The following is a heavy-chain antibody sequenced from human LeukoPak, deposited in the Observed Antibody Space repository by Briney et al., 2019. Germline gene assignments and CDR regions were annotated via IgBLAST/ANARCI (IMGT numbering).Heavy chain of an antibody. CDR3: ARDWMDYYYYMDV. CDR1: GYTFSGYY. V-gene: IGHV1-2*02. Sequence: ASVKVSCKASGYTFSGYYLHWVRQAPGQGLEWMGWINPNSGGTNYAQKFQGGVTMTRDTSISTAYMELSRLRSDDTAVYYCARDWMDYYYYMDVWGKGTTVTVSS. J-gene: IGHJ6*03. CDR2: INPNSGGT. D-gene: IGHD1-1*01.